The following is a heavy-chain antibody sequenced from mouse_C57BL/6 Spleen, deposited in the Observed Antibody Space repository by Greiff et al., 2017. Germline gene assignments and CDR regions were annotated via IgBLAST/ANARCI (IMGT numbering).Heavy chain of an antibody. CDR3: AKGFDYCNYVSFDY. Sequence: VQLQQPGAELVRPGTSVKLSCKASGYTFTSYWMHWVKQRPGQGLEWIGVIDPSDSYTNYNQKFKGKATLTVDTSSSTAYMQLSILTSEHSAVYYCAKGFDYCNYVSFDYWGQGTTLTVSS. V-gene: IGHV1-59*01. J-gene: IGHJ2*01. D-gene: IGHD2-1*01. CDR2: IDPSDSYT. CDR1: GYTFTSYW.